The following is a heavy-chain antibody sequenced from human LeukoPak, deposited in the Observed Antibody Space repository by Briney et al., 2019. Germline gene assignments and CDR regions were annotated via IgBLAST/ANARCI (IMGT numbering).Heavy chain of an antibody. CDR3: ARDVDPPNNWFDP. D-gene: IGHD5-12*01. CDR1: GGSISSGDYY. V-gene: IGHV4-30-4*08. CDR2: IYYSGST. Sequence: SETLSLTCTVSGGSISSGDYYWSWIRQPPGKGLEWIGYIYYSGSTYYNPSLKSRVTISVDTSKNQFSLKLSSVTAADTAAYYCARDVDPPNNWFDPWGQGTLVTVS. J-gene: IGHJ5*02.